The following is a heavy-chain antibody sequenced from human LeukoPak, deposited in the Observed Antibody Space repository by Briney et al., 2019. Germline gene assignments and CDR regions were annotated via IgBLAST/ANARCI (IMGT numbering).Heavy chain of an antibody. CDR2: IIPIFGTA. J-gene: IGHJ6*02. CDR1: GGTFSSYA. D-gene: IGHD3-3*01. CDR3: ARSITIFGVVIPETFYYYYGMDV. V-gene: IGHV1-69*13. Sequence: SVKVSCKASGGTFSSYAISWVRQAPGQGLEWMGGIIPIFGTANYAQKFQGRVTITADESTSTAYMELSSLRSEDTAVYYCARSITIFGVVIPETFYYYYGMDVWGQGTTVTVSS.